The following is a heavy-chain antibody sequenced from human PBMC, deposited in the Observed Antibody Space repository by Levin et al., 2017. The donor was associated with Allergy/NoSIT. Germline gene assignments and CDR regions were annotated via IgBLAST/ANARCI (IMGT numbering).Heavy chain of an antibody. J-gene: IGHJ3*02. D-gene: IGHD1-26*01. Sequence: SETLSLTCAISGDSVSSKSAAWNWIRQSPSRGLEWLGRTYYRAKWYTDYAVSVKSRITINPDTSKNQFSLQLNSVTPADTAVYYCARDVGSSRLDAFDIWGQGTMVTVSS. CDR1: GDSVSSKSAA. CDR2: TYYRAKWYT. V-gene: IGHV6-1*01. CDR3: ARDVGSSRLDAFDI.